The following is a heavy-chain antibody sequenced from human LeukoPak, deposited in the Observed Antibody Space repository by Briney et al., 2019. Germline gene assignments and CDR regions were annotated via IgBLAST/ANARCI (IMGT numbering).Heavy chain of an antibody. CDR3: XKXFDSSGWYGXXXSGXXS. V-gene: IGHV3-33*06. CDR1: GFTFSSYG. D-gene: IGHD6-19*01. J-gene: IGHJ4*02. Sequence: GRSLRLSCAASGFTFSSYGMHWVRQAPGKGLEWVAVIWYDGSNKYYADSVKGRFTISRDNSKNTLYLQMNSLRAEDTAVYYXXKXFDSSGWYGXXXSGXXSWGQGTLVTVSS. CDR2: IWYDGSNK.